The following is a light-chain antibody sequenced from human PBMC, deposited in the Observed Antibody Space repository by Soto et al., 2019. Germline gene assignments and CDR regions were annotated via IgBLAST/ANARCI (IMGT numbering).Light chain of an antibody. V-gene: IGLV2-8*01. CDR3: TTYAASNVLV. CDR2: EVS. Sequence: QSALTQPPSASGSPGQTVTISCTGTSSDVGGYNYVSWYQHHPGMAPKLMMYEVSKRPSGVPDRFSGSKSGSTASLTVSGLLAVDEADSYCTTYAASNVLVFGEGPKLT. CDR1: SSDVGGYNY. J-gene: IGLJ2*01.